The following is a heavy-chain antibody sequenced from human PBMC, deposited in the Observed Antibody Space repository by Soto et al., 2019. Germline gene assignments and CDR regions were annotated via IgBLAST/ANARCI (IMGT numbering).Heavy chain of an antibody. V-gene: IGHV1-3*01. J-gene: IGHJ4*02. CDR2: INAGNGTR. Sequence: QVQFVQSGAEVKKPGASVKVSCKTSGYTFTTYAMHGVRQAPGERLEWMGWINAGNGTRRYSEKFQGRVTITSDTSASTCYMELSSLRSEDTAVYYCARESLWFGELLSYFDHWGQGSQVTVSS. CDR1: GYTFTTYA. CDR3: ARESLWFGELLSYFDH. D-gene: IGHD3-10*01.